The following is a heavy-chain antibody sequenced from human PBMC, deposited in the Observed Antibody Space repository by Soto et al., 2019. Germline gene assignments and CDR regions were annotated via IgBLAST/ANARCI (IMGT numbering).Heavy chain of an antibody. Sequence: EVQLLESGGGLVQPGGSLRLSCAGSGFTISSYAMSWVRQAPGKGLEWVSATSGGADATYYADSVKGRFTISRDNSKNTLCLQMNSWRADDTTVYDCASRGDEAVLYWGYGNLGTVSS. CDR2: TSGGADAT. CDR1: GFTISSYA. V-gene: IGHV3-23*01. D-gene: IGHD3-10*01. J-gene: IGHJ4*01. CDR3: ASRGDEAVLY.